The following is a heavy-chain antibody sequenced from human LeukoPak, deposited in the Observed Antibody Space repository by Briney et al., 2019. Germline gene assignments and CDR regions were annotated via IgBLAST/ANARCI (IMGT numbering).Heavy chain of an antibody. Sequence: TGRSLRLSCAASGFTFSSYSMNWVRQAPGKGLEWVSSISSSSSYIYYADSVKGRFTISRDNAKNSLYLQMNSLRAEDTAVYYCARDVNIRGTYDYWGQGTLVTVSS. CDR3: ARDVNIRGTYDY. J-gene: IGHJ4*02. CDR2: ISSSSSYI. V-gene: IGHV3-21*01. D-gene: IGHD1-14*01. CDR1: GFTFSSYS.